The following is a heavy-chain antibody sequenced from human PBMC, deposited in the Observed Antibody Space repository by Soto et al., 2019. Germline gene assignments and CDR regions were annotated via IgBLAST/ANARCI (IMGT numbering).Heavy chain of an antibody. D-gene: IGHD2-15*01. CDR1: GYTLTELS. V-gene: IGHV1-24*01. J-gene: IGHJ4*02. Sequence: ASVKVSCKVSGYTLTELSMHWVRQAPGKGLEWMGGFDPEDGETIYAQKFQGRVTMTEDTSTDTAYMELSSLRSEDTAVYYCATEVVVVVAATQRVTYWGQGTLVTVSS. CDR2: FDPEDGET. CDR3: ATEVVVVVAATQRVTY.